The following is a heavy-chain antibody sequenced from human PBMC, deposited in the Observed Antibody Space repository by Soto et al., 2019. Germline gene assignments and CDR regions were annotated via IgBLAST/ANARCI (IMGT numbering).Heavy chain of an antibody. CDR3: ARGGPTASAAAAVPYYYYGMDV. D-gene: IGHD6-13*01. J-gene: IGHJ6*02. V-gene: IGHV3-53*01. CDR1: GFTVSSNY. CDR2: IYSGGST. Sequence: PGGSLRLSCAASGFTVSSNYMSWVRQAPGKGLEWVSVIYSGGSTYYADSVKGRFTISRDNSKNTLYLQMNSLRAEDTAVYYCARGGPTASAAAAVPYYYYGMDVWGQGTTGTVSS.